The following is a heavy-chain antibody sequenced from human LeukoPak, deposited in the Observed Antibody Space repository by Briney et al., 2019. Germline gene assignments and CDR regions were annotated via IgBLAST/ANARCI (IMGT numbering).Heavy chain of an antibody. J-gene: IGHJ3*02. CDR1: GGSISSSSYY. D-gene: IGHD3-22*01. V-gene: IGHV4-61*01. CDR3: AREYYYDSSGYDRHDAFDI. CDR2: IYYSGST. Sequence: SETLSLTCTVSGGSISSSSYYWGWIRQPPGKGLEWIGYIYYSGSTNYNPSLKSRVTISVDTSKNQFSLKLSSVTAADTAVYYCAREYYYDSSGYDRHDAFDIWGQGTMVTVSS.